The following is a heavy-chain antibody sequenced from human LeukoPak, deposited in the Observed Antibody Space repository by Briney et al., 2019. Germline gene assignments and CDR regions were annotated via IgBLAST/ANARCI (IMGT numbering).Heavy chain of an antibody. J-gene: IGHJ4*02. CDR2: INHSGST. CDR3: VNYYDSSDYQQPNHFDY. CDR1: GGSISSYY. V-gene: IGHV4-34*01. Sequence: SETLSLTCTVSGGSISSYYWSWIRQPPGKGLEWIGEINHSGSTNYNPSLKSRVTISVDTSKNQFSLKLSSVTAADTAVYYCVNYYDSSDYQQPNHFDYWGQGTLVTVSS. D-gene: IGHD3-22*01.